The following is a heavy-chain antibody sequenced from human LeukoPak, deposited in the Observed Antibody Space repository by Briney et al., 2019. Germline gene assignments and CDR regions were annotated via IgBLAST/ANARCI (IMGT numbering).Heavy chain of an antibody. CDR2: ISAYNGNT. V-gene: IGHV1-18*01. D-gene: IGHD3-22*01. J-gene: IGHJ4*02. CDR1: GYTFTSYG. CDR3: ARDWCPYYYDSSGYYECGYYFDY. Sequence: GASVKVSCKASGYTFTSYGISWVRQAPGQGLEWMGWISAYNGNTNYAQKLQGRVTMTTDTSTSTAYMELRSLRSDDTAVYYCARDWCPYYYDSSGYYECGYYFDYWGQGTLVTVSS.